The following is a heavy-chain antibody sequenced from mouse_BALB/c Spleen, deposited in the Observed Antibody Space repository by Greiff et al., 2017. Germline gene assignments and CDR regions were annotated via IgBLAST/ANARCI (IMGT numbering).Heavy chain of an antibody. Sequence: VQLKESGAELVKPGASVKLSCTASGFNIKDTYMHWVKQRPEQGLEWIGRIDPANGNTKYDPKFQGKATITADTSSNTAYLQLSSLTSEDTAVYYCAKEGSYYGSSYYYAMDYWGQGTSVTVSS. CDR2: IDPANGNT. D-gene: IGHD1-1*01. V-gene: IGHV14-3*02. J-gene: IGHJ4*01. CDR1: GFNIKDTY. CDR3: AKEGSYYGSSYYYAMDY.